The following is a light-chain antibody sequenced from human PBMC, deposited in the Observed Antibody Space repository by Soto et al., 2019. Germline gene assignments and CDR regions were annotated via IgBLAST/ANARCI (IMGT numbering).Light chain of an antibody. CDR3: QKYNSSPWT. Sequence: DIQMTQSPSSLSASVGDRVTITCRASQGISNYLAWYQQKAGESPRLLIYAASTLQSGVPSRFSGSGSGTDFILTISSLQPEDVATYFCQKYNSSPWTFGQGTKVDVK. J-gene: IGKJ1*01. V-gene: IGKV1-27*01. CDR2: AAS. CDR1: QGISNY.